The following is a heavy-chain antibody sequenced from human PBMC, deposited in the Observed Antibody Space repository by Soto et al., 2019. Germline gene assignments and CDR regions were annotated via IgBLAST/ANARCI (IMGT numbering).Heavy chain of an antibody. Sequence: SETLSLTCAVYCGSFSGYYWSWIRQPPGKGLEWIGEINHSGSTNYNPSLKSRVTISVDTSKNQFSLKLSSVTAADTAVYYCARGVVTIFGVVYKYSYYYYMDVWGKGTTVTVSS. D-gene: IGHD3-3*01. V-gene: IGHV4-34*01. CDR3: ARGVVTIFGVVYKYSYYYYMDV. J-gene: IGHJ6*03. CDR2: INHSGST. CDR1: CGSFSGYY.